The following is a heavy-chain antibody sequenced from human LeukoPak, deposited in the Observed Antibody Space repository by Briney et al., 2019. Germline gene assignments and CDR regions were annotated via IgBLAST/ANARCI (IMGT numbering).Heavy chain of an antibody. Sequence: AGSLRLSCTASGFTFNNYAMTWLRQSPAKGLEWLSSITDSGDSTYYADSVKGRFTMSRDNSKNTLYLQMNSLRADDSAVYYCAKAPTRYCSGGSCYPLDCWGQGALVTVSS. CDR2: ITDSGDST. J-gene: IGHJ4*02. V-gene: IGHV3-23*01. D-gene: IGHD2-15*01. CDR1: GFTFNNYA. CDR3: AKAPTRYCSGGSCYPLDC.